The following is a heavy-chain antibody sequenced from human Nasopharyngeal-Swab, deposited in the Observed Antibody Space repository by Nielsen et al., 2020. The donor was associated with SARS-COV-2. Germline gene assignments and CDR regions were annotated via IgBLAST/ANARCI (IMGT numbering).Heavy chain of an antibody. D-gene: IGHD2-2*03. CDR2: IGTAGDT. CDR3: ARAVGYCSSTSCYYYYGMDV. CDR1: GFTFRSYD. J-gene: IGHJ6*02. Sequence: GGSLRLSCAASGFTFRSYDMHWVRQATGKGLEWVSAIGTAGDTYYPGSVKGRFTISRENAKNSLYLQMNSLRAGDTAVYYCARAVGYCSSTSCYYYYGMDVWGQGTTVTVSS. V-gene: IGHV3-13*04.